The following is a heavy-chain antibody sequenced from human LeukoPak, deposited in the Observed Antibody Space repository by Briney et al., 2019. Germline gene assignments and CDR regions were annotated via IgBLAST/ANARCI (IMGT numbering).Heavy chain of an antibody. J-gene: IGHJ3*02. Sequence: ASVKASCNASGYTFTGYYMHWVRQAPEPRREGMGWINPNSGGTNYAQKVQGRVTMTRDTSISTAYMELSRLRSDDTAVYYCARERTIDYGDYGGADAFDIWGQGTMVTVSS. D-gene: IGHD4-17*01. CDR2: INPNSGGT. V-gene: IGHV1-2*02. CDR1: GYTFTGYY. CDR3: ARERTIDYGDYGGADAFDI.